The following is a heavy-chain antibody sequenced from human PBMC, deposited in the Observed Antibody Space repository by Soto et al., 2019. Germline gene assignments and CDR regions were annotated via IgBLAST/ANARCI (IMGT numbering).Heavy chain of an antibody. CDR2: IIPILGIA. D-gene: IGHD6-19*01. V-gene: IGHV1-69*04. CDR1: GGTFSSYT. J-gene: IGHJ4*02. CDR3: AREGSIAVAGQLGFDY. Sequence: ASVKVSCKASGGTFSSYTISWVRQAPGQGLEWMGRIIPILGIANYAQKFQGRVTITADKSTSTAYMELSSLRSEDTAVYYCAREGSIAVAGQLGFDYWGQGTLVTVSS.